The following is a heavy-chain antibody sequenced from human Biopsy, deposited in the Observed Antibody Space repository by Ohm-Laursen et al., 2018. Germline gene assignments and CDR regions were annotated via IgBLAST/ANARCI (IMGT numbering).Heavy chain of an antibody. CDR3: VRGTGSQYFDY. J-gene: IGHJ4*02. CDR2: ISGYNGNT. D-gene: IGHD1-26*01. V-gene: IGHV1-18*01. CDR1: GYFFSSYG. Sequence: GSSVKVSCKTSGYFFSSYGLNWARQAPGQGLEWMGRISGYNGNTNYAQKFQGRVTMTIDSSASTAYLELRSLRSDDTAFYYCVRGTGSQYFDYWGQGTLVTVSS.